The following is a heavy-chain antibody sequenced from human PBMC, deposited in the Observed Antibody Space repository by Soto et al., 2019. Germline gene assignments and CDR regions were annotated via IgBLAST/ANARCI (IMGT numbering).Heavy chain of an antibody. J-gene: IGHJ5*02. D-gene: IGHD3-9*01. V-gene: IGHV4-34*01. Sequence: KASETLSLTCAVYGGSFSGYYWSWIRQPPGKGLEWIGEINHSGSTNYNPSLKSRVTISVDTSKNQFSLKLSSVTAADTAVYYCARGFPSRLRYFDWLLYGVWFDPWGQGTLVTVS. CDR3: ARGFPSRLRYFDWLLYGVWFDP. CDR2: INHSGST. CDR1: GGSFSGYY.